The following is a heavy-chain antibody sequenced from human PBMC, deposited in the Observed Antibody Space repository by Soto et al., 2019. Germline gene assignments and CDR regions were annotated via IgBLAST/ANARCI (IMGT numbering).Heavy chain of an antibody. V-gene: IGHV3-23*01. CDR2: ISGSLGSA. D-gene: IGHD2-15*01. CDR3: AKDSRLTGFALLIHAFDI. Sequence: LRLSCAVSGFTFNDYAMSWVRQAPGKGLEWVSTISGSLGSAYYAASVEGRFTISGDNSNNTLYLQMNSLRVEDTATYYCAKDSRLTGFALLIHAFDIWGHGTMVTVSS. J-gene: IGHJ3*02. CDR1: GFTFNDYA.